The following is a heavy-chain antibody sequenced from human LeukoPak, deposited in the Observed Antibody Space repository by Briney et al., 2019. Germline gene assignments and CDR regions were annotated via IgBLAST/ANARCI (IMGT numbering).Heavy chain of an antibody. CDR1: GFTFSDYY. Sequence: GGSLRLSCAASGFTFSDYYMSWIRQAPGKGLEWVSSISSSSSYIYYADSVKGRFTISRDNAKNSLYLQMNSLRAEDTAVYYCARDQLLLGYFDYWGQGTLVTVSS. J-gene: IGHJ4*02. CDR3: ARDQLLLGYFDY. CDR2: ISSSSSYI. D-gene: IGHD2-15*01. V-gene: IGHV3-11*06.